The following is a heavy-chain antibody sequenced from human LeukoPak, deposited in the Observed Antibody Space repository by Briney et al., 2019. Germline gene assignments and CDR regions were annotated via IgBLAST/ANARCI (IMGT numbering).Heavy chain of an antibody. CDR1: GFTISRHW. J-gene: IGHJ4*02. CDR3: ARGPDYGDRLDFFDY. V-gene: IGHV3-7*01. D-gene: IGHD4-17*01. CDR2: IKQDGSQ. Sequence: PGGSLRLSCAASGFTISRHWMGWVRQAPGKGPEWVASIKQDGSQYDVDSVKGRFIISRDNAKNSLYLQLNGLRAEDPAVYSCARGPDYGDRLDFFDYWGQGTLVTVSS.